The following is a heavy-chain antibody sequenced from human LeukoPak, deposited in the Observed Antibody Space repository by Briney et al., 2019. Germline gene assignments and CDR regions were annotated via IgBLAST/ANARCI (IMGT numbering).Heavy chain of an antibody. V-gene: IGHV4-59*02. J-gene: IGHJ4*02. CDR3: SEGYFEPFAH. D-gene: IGHD2/OR15-2a*01. Sequence: KPSETLCLTCVVSGASVSTSHLSWIRQLPGKGLEWMGCLSYTGNTDYNPSFASRVTISLGTSKNQLSLKLRSVTTADTATYFCSEGYFEPFAHWGQGPLVGVSS. CDR1: GASVSTSH. CDR2: LSYTGNT.